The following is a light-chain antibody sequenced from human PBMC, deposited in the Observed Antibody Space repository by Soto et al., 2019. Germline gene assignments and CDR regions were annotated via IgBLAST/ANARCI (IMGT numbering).Light chain of an antibody. V-gene: IGKV3-15*01. Sequence: EIVMTQSPATLSVSPGERATLSCRASQSVSSNLAWYQQKPGQAPRLLIYGASTRATGIPARFSGSGSGTEFTLNISSLQSEDFAVYYCQQYNNWRTFGQGTKVDIK. CDR2: GAS. CDR3: QQYNNWRT. J-gene: IGKJ1*01. CDR1: QSVSSN.